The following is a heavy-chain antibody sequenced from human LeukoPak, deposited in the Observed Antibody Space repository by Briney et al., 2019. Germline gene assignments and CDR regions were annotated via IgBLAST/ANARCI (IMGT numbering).Heavy chain of an antibody. J-gene: IGHJ3*02. CDR2: IYYSGST. CDR3: ASISGSYYGNAFDI. CDR1: GGSISSSSYY. D-gene: IGHD1-26*01. V-gene: IGHV4-39*01. Sequence: SGTLSLTCTVSGGSISSSSYYWGWIRQPPGKGLEWIGSIYYSGSTYYNPSLKSRVTISVDASKNQFSLKLSSVTAADTAVYYCASISGSYYGNAFDIWGQGTMVTVSS.